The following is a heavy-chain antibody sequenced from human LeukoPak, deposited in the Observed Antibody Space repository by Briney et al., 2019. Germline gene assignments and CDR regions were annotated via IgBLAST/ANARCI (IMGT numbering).Heavy chain of an antibody. J-gene: IGHJ6*02. CDR1: GYTFSNYY. D-gene: IGHD5-24*01. Sequence: ASVKVSCKASGYTFSNYYMHWVRQAPGQGLEWMGLINPTGTGTNYAQKFRGRVTLTRDTSTTTVYMELSSLRSEDSAVYYCARVFGDGYNQKRFYRNGMDVWGQGTTVTVS. V-gene: IGHV1-46*01. CDR3: ARVFGDGYNQKRFYRNGMDV. CDR2: INPTGTGT.